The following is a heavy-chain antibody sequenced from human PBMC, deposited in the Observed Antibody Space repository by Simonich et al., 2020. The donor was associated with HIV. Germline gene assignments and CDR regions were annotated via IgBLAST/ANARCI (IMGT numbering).Heavy chain of an antibody. CDR2: IYYSGST. Sequence: QVQLQESGPGLVKPSETLSLTCTVSGGSISSYFWSWIRQPPGKGLEWIGYIYYSGSTNYNPSFKSRITISVDKSKKQFSLKLSSVTAADTAVYYCARVVGIYWYFDLWGRGTLVTVSS. D-gene: IGHD3-10*01. V-gene: IGHV4-59*12. CDR1: GGSISSYF. J-gene: IGHJ2*01. CDR3: ARVVGIYWYFDL.